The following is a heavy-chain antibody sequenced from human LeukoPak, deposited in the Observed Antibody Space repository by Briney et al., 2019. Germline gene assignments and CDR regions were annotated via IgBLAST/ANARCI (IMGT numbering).Heavy chain of an antibody. J-gene: IGHJ6*02. CDR1: GGSINSSSYY. CDR2: IYYSGST. V-gene: IGHV4-39*02. Sequence: PSETLSLTCTVSGGSINSSSYYWDWIRQPPGKGLEWIGNIYYSGSTYNNPSLKSRVTISVDTSKNQFSLNLSSVTAADTAVYYCARDFYYYGMDVWGQGTTVTVSS. CDR3: ARDFYYYGMDV.